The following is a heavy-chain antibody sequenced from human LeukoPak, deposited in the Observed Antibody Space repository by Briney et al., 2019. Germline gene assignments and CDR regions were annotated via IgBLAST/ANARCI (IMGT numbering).Heavy chain of an antibody. V-gene: IGHV4-39*01. D-gene: IGHD5-18*01. CDR2: IYYSGST. Sequence: SDTLSLTCTVSGGSLSSSSYYWGWLRQPPGTGLQWLGSIYYSGSTYYNPSLKSRVTISVDTSKNQFSLKLSSVTAADTAVYYCASWGGYSYGSPFDYWGQGTLVTVSS. CDR3: ASWGGYSYGSPFDY. J-gene: IGHJ4*02. CDR1: GGSLSSSSYY.